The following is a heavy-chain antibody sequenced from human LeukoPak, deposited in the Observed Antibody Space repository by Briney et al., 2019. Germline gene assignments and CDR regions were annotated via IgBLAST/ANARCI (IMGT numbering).Heavy chain of an antibody. CDR3: ARVVVVVAATQGDNWFDP. CDR2: ISYIGST. J-gene: IGHJ5*02. Sequence: KTSETLSLTCTVSDDSFSSHYWTWIRQPPGKGLEWIGYISYIGSTNYNPSLKSRVTISVDTSKNQFSLKLSSVTAADTAVYYCARVVVVVAATQGDNWFDPWGQGTLVTVSS. D-gene: IGHD2-15*01. V-gene: IGHV4-59*11. CDR1: DDSFSSHY.